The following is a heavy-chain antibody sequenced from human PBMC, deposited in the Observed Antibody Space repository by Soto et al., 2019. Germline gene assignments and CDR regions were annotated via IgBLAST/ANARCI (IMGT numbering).Heavy chain of an antibody. CDR3: ARGPNYDFWSGYQYYFDY. J-gene: IGHJ4*02. Sequence: SETLSLTCTVSGGSISSSSYYWGWIRQPPGKGLEWIGSIYYSGSTYYNPSLKSRVTISVDTSKNQFSLKLSSVTAADTAVYYCARGPNYDFWSGYQYYFDYWGQGTLVTVSS. D-gene: IGHD3-3*01. CDR2: IYYSGST. V-gene: IGHV4-39*01. CDR1: GGSISSSSYY.